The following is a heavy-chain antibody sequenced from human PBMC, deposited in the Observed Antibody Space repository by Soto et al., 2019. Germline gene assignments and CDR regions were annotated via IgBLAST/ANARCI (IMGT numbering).Heavy chain of an antibody. Sequence: EVQLVESGGGLVQPGGSLRLSCAASGFTFSSYWMHWVRQAPGKGLVWVSRIYSDGSSTNYADSVKGRFTISRDNAKDTLYLQMTSLRAEDTVVYYCARRRGSSGWKTNFDHWGQGTLVTVSS. CDR3: ARRRGSSGWKTNFDH. V-gene: IGHV3-74*01. CDR1: GFTFSSYW. J-gene: IGHJ4*02. CDR2: IYSDGSST. D-gene: IGHD6-19*01.